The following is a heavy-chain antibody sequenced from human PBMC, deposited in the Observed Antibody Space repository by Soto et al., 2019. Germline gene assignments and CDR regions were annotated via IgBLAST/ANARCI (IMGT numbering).Heavy chain of an antibody. CDR2: IYYSGST. CDR1: GGSIISSSYY. D-gene: IGHD6-19*01. CDR3: ARHQQGSSGWYQWDCYDY. Sequence: PSETLSLTCTVSGGSIISSSYYWGWIRQPPGKGLEWIGSIYYSGSTYYNPSLKSRVTISVDTSKNQFSLKLSSVTAADTAVYYCARHQQGSSGWYQWDCYDYWGQGTLVTVSS. J-gene: IGHJ4*02. V-gene: IGHV4-39*01.